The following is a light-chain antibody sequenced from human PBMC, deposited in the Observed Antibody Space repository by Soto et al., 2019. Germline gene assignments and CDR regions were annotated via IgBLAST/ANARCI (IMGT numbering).Light chain of an antibody. J-gene: IGKJ1*01. CDR1: QTIRNH. CDR2: GAS. CDR3: QQSYSKRT. V-gene: IGKV1-39*01. Sequence: DVQMTQSPSSLSASVGDRVTITCRASQTIRNHLNWYQRKPGKAPKVLIYGASTLQSGVPSRFSGSGFGTEFTLTISSLQPEDFATYYCQQSYSKRTFGRGTKVDIK.